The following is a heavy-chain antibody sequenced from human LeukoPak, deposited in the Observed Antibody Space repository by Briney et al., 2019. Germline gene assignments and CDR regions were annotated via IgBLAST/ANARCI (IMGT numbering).Heavy chain of an antibody. D-gene: IGHD3-9*01. Sequence: GGSLRLSCAASGFTFSSYAMSWVRQAPGKGLEWVSAISGSGGSTYYADSVKGRFTISRDNSKNTLYLQMNSLRAEDTAVYYCARDGEEGLRYFDWFPGYWGQGTLVTVSS. J-gene: IGHJ4*02. V-gene: IGHV3-23*01. CDR1: GFTFSSYA. CDR2: ISGSGGST. CDR3: ARDGEEGLRYFDWFPGY.